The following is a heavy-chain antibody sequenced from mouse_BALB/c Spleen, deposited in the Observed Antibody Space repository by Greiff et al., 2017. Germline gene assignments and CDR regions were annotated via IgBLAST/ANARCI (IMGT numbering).Heavy chain of an antibody. CDR1: GYSITSGYS. CDR3: ARGMTRGNAMDY. D-gene: IGHD2-13*01. Sequence: DVKLQESGPDLVKPSQSLSLTCTVTGYSITSGYSWHWIRQFPGNKLEWMGYIHYSGSTNYNPSLKSRISITRDTSKNQFFLQLNSVTTEDTATYYCARGMTRGNAMDYWGQGTSVTVSS. CDR2: IHYSGST. V-gene: IGHV3-1*02. J-gene: IGHJ4*01.